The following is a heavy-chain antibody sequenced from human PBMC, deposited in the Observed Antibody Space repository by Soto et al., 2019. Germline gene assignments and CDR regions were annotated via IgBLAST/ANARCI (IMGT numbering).Heavy chain of an antibody. CDR1: GGSISSSSYY. CDR3: ARDRGGRSPNFDY. D-gene: IGHD2-15*01. V-gene: IGHV4-39*01. J-gene: IGHJ4*02. Sequence: SETLSLTCTVSGGSISSSSYYWGWIRQPPGKGLEWIGSIYYSGSTYYNPSLKSRVTISVDTSKNQFSLKLSSVTAADTAVYYCARDRGGRSPNFDYWGQGTLVTVSS. CDR2: IYYSGST.